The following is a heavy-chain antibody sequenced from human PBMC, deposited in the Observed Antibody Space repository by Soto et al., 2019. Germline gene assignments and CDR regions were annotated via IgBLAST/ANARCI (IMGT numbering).Heavy chain of an antibody. J-gene: IGHJ4*02. CDR3: ARAQGNYYDSSGYPTV. CDR1: GGSISSGDYY. V-gene: IGHV4-30-4*01. D-gene: IGHD3-22*01. CDR2: IYYSGST. Sequence: KASETLSLTCTVSGGSISSGDYYWSWIRQPPGKGLEWIGYIYYSGSTYYNPSLKSRVTISVDTSKNQFSLKLSSVTAADTAVYYCARAQGNYYDSSGYPTVWGQGTLVTVSS.